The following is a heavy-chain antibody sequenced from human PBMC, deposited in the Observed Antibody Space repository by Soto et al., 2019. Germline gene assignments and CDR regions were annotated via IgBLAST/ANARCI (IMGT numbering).Heavy chain of an antibody. CDR3: ASSVVVPAAIFHYYYYGMDV. V-gene: IGHV1-2*02. D-gene: IGHD2-2*01. Sequence: ASVKVSCKASGHTFTGYYMHWVRQAPGQGLEWMGWINPNSGGTNYAQKFQGRVTMTRDTSISTAYMELSRLRSDDTAVYYCASSVVVPAAIFHYYYYGMDVWGQGTTVTVSS. J-gene: IGHJ6*02. CDR1: GHTFTGYY. CDR2: INPNSGGT.